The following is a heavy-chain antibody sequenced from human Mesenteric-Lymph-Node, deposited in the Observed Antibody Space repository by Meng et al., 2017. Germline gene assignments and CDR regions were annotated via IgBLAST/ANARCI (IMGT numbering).Heavy chain of an antibody. J-gene: IGHJ4*02. CDR2: INPNSGGT. CDR3: ARVPRVLTGYYWTHYFDY. D-gene: IGHD3-9*01. Sequence: GQRVQLGAEVKKPGASVKVSCKASGYTFTGYYMHWVRQAPGQGLEWMGWINPNSGGTNYAQKFQGRVTMTRDTSISTAYMELSRLRSDDTAVYYCARVPRVLTGYYWTHYFDYWGQGTLVTVSS. CDR1: GYTFTGYY. V-gene: IGHV1-2*02.